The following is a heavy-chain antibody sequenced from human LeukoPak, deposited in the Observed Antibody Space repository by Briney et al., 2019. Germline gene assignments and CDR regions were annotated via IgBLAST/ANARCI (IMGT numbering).Heavy chain of an antibody. CDR1: GGAISSYY. J-gene: IGHJ5*02. V-gene: IGHV4-59*01. D-gene: IGHD4-17*01. CDR2: IYFSGST. Sequence: SETLSLTCTVSGGAISSYYWSWIRQPPGKGLEWIGYIYFSGSTNYNPSLKSRVTISLDTSKNQFSLKLSSVTAADTAVYYCARGYGDYDWFDPWGQGTLVTVSS. CDR3: ARGYGDYDWFDP.